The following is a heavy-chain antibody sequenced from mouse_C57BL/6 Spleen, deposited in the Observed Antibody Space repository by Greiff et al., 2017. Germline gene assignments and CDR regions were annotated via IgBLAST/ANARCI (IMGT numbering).Heavy chain of an antibody. CDR3: ARPLNYAMDY. Sequence: VQLQQPGAELVKPGASVQMSCKASGYTFTSYWITWVKQRPGQGLEGIGDIYPGSGSPNYNEKFKSKATLTVDTSSSTAYMQLSSLTSEDSAVYYCARPLNYAMDYWGQGTSVTVSS. J-gene: IGHJ4*01. V-gene: IGHV1-55*01. CDR1: GYTFTSYW. CDR2: IYPGSGSP.